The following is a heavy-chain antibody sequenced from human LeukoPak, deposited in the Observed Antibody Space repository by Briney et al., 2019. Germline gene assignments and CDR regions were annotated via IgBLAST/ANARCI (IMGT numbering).Heavy chain of an antibody. CDR1: GFTFSSSA. J-gene: IGHJ4*02. Sequence: GGSLRLSCAASGFTFSSSAMSWVRQAPGKGLEWVSAISASSVTTHYADSVKGRFTISRDDSKNTLYLQMNSLRAEDTALYYCAKDSASGSGLWHHFHFWGQGTLVTVSS. CDR2: ISASSVTT. CDR3: AKDSASGSGLWHHFHF. D-gene: IGHD3-10*01. V-gene: IGHV3-23*01.